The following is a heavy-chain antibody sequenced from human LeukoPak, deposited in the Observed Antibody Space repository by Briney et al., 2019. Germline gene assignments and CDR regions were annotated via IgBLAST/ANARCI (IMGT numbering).Heavy chain of an antibody. D-gene: IGHD3-10*01. Sequence: GGSLRLSCATSQFNFNKFGMTWVRQAPGKGLEWVSSISGDGVTTQYADSVQGRFAISRDNSKNTLYLQMNSLRAEDTAVYYCAKDRGVRGGSFDYWGQGTLVTVSS. CDR2: ISGDGVTT. CDR1: QFNFNKFG. CDR3: AKDRGVRGGSFDY. V-gene: IGHV3-23*01. J-gene: IGHJ4*02.